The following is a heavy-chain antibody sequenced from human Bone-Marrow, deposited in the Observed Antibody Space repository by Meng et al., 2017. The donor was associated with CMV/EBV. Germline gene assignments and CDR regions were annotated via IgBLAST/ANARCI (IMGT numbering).Heavy chain of an antibody. Sequence: GESLKISCVTSGFTFTTDVFHWVRQAPGKGLEWVGRIKSKTDGGTTDYAAPVKGRFTISRDDSKITLYLQMNSLKTEETAVYYCTARDSVRGVIITSYWGQGTLVTVSS. D-gene: IGHD3-10*01. CDR2: IKSKTDGGTT. CDR1: GFTFTTDV. CDR3: TARDSVRGVIITSY. J-gene: IGHJ4*02. V-gene: IGHV3-15*01.